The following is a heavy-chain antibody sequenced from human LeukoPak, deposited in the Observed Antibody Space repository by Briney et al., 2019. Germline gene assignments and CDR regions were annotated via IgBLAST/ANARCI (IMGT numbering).Heavy chain of an antibody. V-gene: IGHV1-46*01. J-gene: IGHJ6*03. CDR2: INPSGGTT. Sequence: ASVKVSCKASGYIFTSYYIHWVRQAPGQGLEWMGIINPSGGTTNYAQKFQGRVTITRNTSISTAYMELSSLRSEDTAVYYCARGTEMATTPRSGTGYNYYYYMDVWGKGTTVTVSS. D-gene: IGHD5-24*01. CDR1: GYIFTSYY. CDR3: ARGTEMATTPRSGTGYNYYYYMDV.